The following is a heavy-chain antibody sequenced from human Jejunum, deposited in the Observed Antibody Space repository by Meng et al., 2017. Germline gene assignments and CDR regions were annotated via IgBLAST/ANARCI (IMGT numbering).Heavy chain of an antibody. CDR1: GFTFSNYW. CDR2: IKKDGSEK. Sequence: GESLKISCAASGFTFSNYWMSWVRQAPGKGLEWVANIKKDGSEKYYVDSVKGRFTISRDNAKNSLYLQMNSLRAEDTAVYYCARDHVRSGYRIRVFDYWGQGTLVTVSS. J-gene: IGHJ4*02. V-gene: IGHV3-7*01. CDR3: ARDHVRSGYRIRVFDY. D-gene: IGHD5-12*01.